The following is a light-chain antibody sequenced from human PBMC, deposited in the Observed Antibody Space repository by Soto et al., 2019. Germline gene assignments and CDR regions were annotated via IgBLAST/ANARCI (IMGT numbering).Light chain of an antibody. J-gene: IGLJ1*01. CDR3: TSYTSRSALYV. V-gene: IGLV2-14*01. CDR2: EVS. CDR1: SSDIGTYNY. Sequence: QSALTQPRSVSGSPGQSITISCTGTSSDIGTYNYVSWYQQNPGKAPKLMIYEVSKRPSGVSNRFSGSKSGNTASLTISGLQAEDEADYYCTSYTSRSALYVFGTGTKV.